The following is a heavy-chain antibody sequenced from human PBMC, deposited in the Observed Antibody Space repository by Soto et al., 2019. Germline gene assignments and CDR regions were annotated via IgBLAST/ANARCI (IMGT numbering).Heavy chain of an antibody. CDR3: ASDPRAAAVFYYGMDV. D-gene: IGHD6-13*01. Sequence: QVQLVQSGAEVKKPGASVKVSCKASGYTFSNYALYWVRQAPGQRLEWMGWINAGNGDTKYSQKFQGRVTITTDTSASTAYMALSSLRSEDTAIYYCASDPRAAAVFYYGMDVWGQGTTVTVSS. CDR2: INAGNGDT. CDR1: GYTFSNYA. J-gene: IGHJ6*02. V-gene: IGHV1-3*01.